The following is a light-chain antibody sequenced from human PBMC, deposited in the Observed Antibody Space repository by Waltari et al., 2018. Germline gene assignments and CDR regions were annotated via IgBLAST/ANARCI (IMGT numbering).Light chain of an antibody. CDR1: SSDVGAYNY. Sequence: QSALTQPASVSGSPGQSITISCTGTSSDVGAYNYVSWFQQHPGKGPKLMIYHVSNRPSGVSDRFSGSKSGNTAYLTSSGLQAEDEADYYCSSYTSITPVIIGGGTKLTVL. CDR2: HVS. J-gene: IGLJ2*01. V-gene: IGLV2-14*03. CDR3: SSYTSITPVI.